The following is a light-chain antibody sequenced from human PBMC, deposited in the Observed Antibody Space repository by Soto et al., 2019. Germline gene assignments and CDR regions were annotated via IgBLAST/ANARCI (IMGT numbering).Light chain of an antibody. CDR2: DAS. Sequence: DLQMTQSPSSLSASVGDRVTITCQASQDISNYLNWYQQKPGKAPKLLTYDASNLETGVPSRFSRSGSGTDFTFTISSLQPEDIATYYCQQYDNLPITFGQGTRLEIK. V-gene: IGKV1-33*01. J-gene: IGKJ5*01. CDR1: QDISNY. CDR3: QQYDNLPIT.